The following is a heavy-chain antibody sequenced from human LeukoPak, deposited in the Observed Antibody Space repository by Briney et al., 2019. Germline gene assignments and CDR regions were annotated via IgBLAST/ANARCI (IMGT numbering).Heavy chain of an antibody. Sequence: RASVKVSCKASGGTFSSYAISWVRQAPGQGLEWMGGIIPIFGTANYAQKFQGRVMITADESTSTAYMELSSLRSEDTAVYYCARVQLERLLHYGMDVWGQGTTVTVSS. CDR3: ARVQLERLLHYGMDV. D-gene: IGHD1-1*01. CDR1: GGTFSSYA. CDR2: IIPIFGTA. J-gene: IGHJ6*02. V-gene: IGHV1-69*13.